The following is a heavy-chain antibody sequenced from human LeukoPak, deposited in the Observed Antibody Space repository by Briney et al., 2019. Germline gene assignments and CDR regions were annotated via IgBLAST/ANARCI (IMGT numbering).Heavy chain of an antibody. CDR1: GGSISSYY. CDR3: ARPVGPDAFDI. J-gene: IGHJ3*02. D-gene: IGHD1-26*01. V-gene: IGHV4-39*01. Sequence: LETLSLTCTVSGGSISSYYWGWIRQPPGKGLEWIGSIYYSGSTYYNPSLKSRVTISVDTSKNQFSLKLSSVTAADTAVYYCARPVGPDAFDIWGQGTMVTVSS. CDR2: IYYSGST.